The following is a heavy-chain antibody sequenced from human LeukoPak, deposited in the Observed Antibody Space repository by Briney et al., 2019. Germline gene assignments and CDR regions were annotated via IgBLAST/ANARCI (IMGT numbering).Heavy chain of an antibody. D-gene: IGHD5-24*01. J-gene: IGHJ4*02. CDR1: GYRFTNYW. Sequence: GESLKISCKDSGYRFTNYWIVWVRQMPGKGLEWMGPIYFGDSDTRYSPSFQGQVTFSVDKSIGSAYLQWSSLKASDTAMYYCARRRDGYNYYFDSWGQGTLVTVSS. V-gene: IGHV5-51*01. CDR3: ARRRDGYNYYFDS. CDR2: IYFGDSDT.